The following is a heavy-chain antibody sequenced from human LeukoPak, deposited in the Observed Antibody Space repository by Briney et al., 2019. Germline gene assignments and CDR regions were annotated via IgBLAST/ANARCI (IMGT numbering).Heavy chain of an antibody. J-gene: IGHJ5*02. D-gene: IGHD2-15*01. CDR1: GFTFSSYW. Sequence: GGSLRLSCAASGFTFSSYWMSWVRQAPGKGLEWVANIKQDGSEKYYVDSVKGRFTISRDNAKNSLYLQMNSLRAEDTAVYYCARTDIVVVVALDPWGQGTLVTVSS. CDR2: IKQDGSEK. V-gene: IGHV3-7*01. CDR3: ARTDIVVVVALDP.